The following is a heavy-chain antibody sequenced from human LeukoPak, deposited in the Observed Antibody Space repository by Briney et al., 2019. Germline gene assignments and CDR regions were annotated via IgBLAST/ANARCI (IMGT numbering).Heavy chain of an antibody. CDR3: AKDGSGP. CDR1: GFTSNTYG. Sequence: QPGGSLRLSCAASGSASGFTSNTYGMSWVRRAPGKGLEWVSGISGSTGNTYYADSVKGRFTISRDTSKNTLYLQMNSLRAEDTAVYYCAKDGSGPWGQGTLVTVSS. V-gene: IGHV3-23*01. CDR2: ISGSTGNT. D-gene: IGHD3-10*01. J-gene: IGHJ4*02.